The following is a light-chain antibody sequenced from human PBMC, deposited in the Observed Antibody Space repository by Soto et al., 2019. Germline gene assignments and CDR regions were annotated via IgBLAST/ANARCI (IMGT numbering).Light chain of an antibody. V-gene: IGLV2-14*01. Sequence: QSALTQPASVSGSPGQTITISCTGTSSDVGRYNTVSWYQHHPGKAPKLIIYEVTHRPAGISDRFSASKSGNTASLTISGLQAEDEADYYCNSLRVNHLYGFGSGTQLTVL. CDR2: EVT. CDR1: SSDVGRYNT. J-gene: IGLJ1*01. CDR3: NSLRVNHLYG.